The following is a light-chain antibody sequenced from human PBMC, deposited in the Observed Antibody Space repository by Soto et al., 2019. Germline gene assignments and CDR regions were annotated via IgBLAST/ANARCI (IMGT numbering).Light chain of an antibody. Sequence: ETVLTQAPATMSLSLWDRATLSCRASQSISTYLVWYQHKPGQAPRLLIYDGSNRATGIPARFSGSGSGTDFTLTISSLQSEDFAVYYCQQYNNWPGTFGQGTKVDIK. J-gene: IGKJ1*01. CDR2: DGS. V-gene: IGKV3-11*01. CDR3: QQYNNWPGT. CDR1: QSISTY.